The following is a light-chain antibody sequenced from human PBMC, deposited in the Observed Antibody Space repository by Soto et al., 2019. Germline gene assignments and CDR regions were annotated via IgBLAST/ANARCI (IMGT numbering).Light chain of an antibody. CDR1: QSVNSGY. CDR2: GAS. CDR3: QQYGSSPVT. Sequence: EIVLTQSPGTLSLSPGERATLSCTASQSVNSGYLAWYQQRPGQAPRLLIYGASSRATGIPDRVSGSGSGTDFTLTIRRLEPEDFAVYYCQQYGSSPVTFGGGTKVEIK. J-gene: IGKJ4*01. V-gene: IGKV3-20*01.